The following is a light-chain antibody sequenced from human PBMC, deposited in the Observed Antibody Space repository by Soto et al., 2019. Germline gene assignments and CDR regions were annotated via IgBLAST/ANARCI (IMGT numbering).Light chain of an antibody. V-gene: IGKV3-20*01. J-gene: IGKJ2*01. CDR3: QQYGSSPHT. Sequence: EIVLTQSPGTLSLSPGERATLSCRASQSVSSSYLAWYQHKPGQAPRLLIYGASSRATGIPDRFSGSGSGTDSTLTINTLEPEDFAVYYCQQYGSSPHTFGQGTKLEIK. CDR2: GAS. CDR1: QSVSSSY.